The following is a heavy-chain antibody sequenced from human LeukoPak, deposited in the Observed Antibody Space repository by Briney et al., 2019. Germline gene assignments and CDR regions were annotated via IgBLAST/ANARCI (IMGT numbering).Heavy chain of an antibody. Sequence: PGGSLRLSCAASGFTFDDYAMHWVRQAPGKGLEWVSGISWNSGSIGYADSVKGRFTISRDNAKNSLYLQMNSLRAEDTAVYYCARVQPGVYGDYGYYYYYGMDVWGQGTTVTVSS. V-gene: IGHV3-9*01. CDR1: GFTFDDYA. D-gene: IGHD4-17*01. J-gene: IGHJ6*02. CDR3: ARVQPGVYGDYGYYYYYGMDV. CDR2: ISWNSGSI.